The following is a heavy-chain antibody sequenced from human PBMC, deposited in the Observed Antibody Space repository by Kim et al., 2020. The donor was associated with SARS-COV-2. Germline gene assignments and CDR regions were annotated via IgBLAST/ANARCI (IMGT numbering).Heavy chain of an antibody. CDR3: ARSGEFDY. Sequence: NGETKCAQKLQGRVTMTRDTSNSTAYMELNSLISDDTAVYYCARSGEFDYWGQGALVTVSS. J-gene: IGHJ4*02. V-gene: IGHV1-2*02. CDR2: NGET. D-gene: IGHD3-10*01.